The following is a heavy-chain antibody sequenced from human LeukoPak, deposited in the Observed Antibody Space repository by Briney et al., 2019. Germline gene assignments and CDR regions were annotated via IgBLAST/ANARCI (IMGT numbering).Heavy chain of an antibody. CDR2: INPSGGST. D-gene: IGHD5-24*01. J-gene: IGHJ5*02. V-gene: IGHV1-46*01. Sequence: GASVKVSCKASGYTFTSYYMHWVRHAPGQGLEWMGIINPSGGSTSYAQKFQGRVTMTRDMSTSTVYMELSSLRSEDTAVYYCAREMATIRRARNWFDPWGQGTLVTVSS. CDR3: AREMATIRRARNWFDP. CDR1: GYTFTSYY.